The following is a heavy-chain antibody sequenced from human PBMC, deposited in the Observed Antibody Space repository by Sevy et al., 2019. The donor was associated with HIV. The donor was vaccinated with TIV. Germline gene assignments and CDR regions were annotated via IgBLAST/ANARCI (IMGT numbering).Heavy chain of an antibody. CDR2: IIPIFGTA. Sequence: ASVKVSCKASGGTFSSYAISWVRQAPGQGLEWMGGIIPIFGTANYAQKSQGRVTITADESTSTASMELSSLRSEDTAVYYCARVFGGIRYYYYYMDVWGTGTTVTVSS. D-gene: IGHD3-10*02. V-gene: IGHV1-69*13. CDR1: GGTFSSYA. J-gene: IGHJ6*03. CDR3: ARVFGGIRYYYYYMDV.